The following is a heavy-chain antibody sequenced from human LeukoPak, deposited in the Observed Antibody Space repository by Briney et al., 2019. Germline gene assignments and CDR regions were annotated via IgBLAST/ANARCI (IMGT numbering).Heavy chain of an antibody. CDR2: IKQDGSEK. CDR3: ASWYVWGSYRPFDY. Sequence: GGSLRLSCAAPGFTFSSYWMSWVRQAPGKGLEWVANIKQDGSEKYYVDSVKGRFTISRDNAKNSLYLQMNSLRAEDTAVYYCASWYVWGSYRPFDYWGQGTLVTVSS. J-gene: IGHJ4*02. CDR1: GFTFSSYW. D-gene: IGHD3-16*02. V-gene: IGHV3-7*01.